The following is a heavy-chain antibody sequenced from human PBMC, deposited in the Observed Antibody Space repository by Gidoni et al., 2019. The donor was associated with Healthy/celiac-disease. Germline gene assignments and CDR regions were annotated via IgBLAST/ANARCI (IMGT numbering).Heavy chain of an antibody. CDR1: GGSLSRGDYY. CDR2: IYYSGST. J-gene: IGHJ5*02. CDR3: ARARGVAARPNWFDP. D-gene: IGHD6-6*01. V-gene: IGHV4-30-4*01. Sequence: QVQLQESGPGLVKPSQTLSLTCTVSGGSLSRGDYYWSWIRQPPGKGLEWIGYIYYSGSTYYNPSLKSRVTISVDTSKNQFSLKLSYVTAADTAVYYCARARGVAARPNWFDPWGQGTLVTVSS.